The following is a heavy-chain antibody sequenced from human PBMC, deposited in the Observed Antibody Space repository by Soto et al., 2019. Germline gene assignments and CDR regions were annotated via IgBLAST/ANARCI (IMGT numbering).Heavy chain of an antibody. J-gene: IGHJ6*02. CDR2: INPNSGGT. Sequence: GASVKVSCKASGYTFTGYYMHWVRQAPGQGHEWMGWINPNSGGTNYAQKFQGWVTMTRDTSISTAYMELSRLRSDDTAVYYCARSDFWSGYIYYYYGMDVWGQGTTVTVSS. CDR1: GYTFTGYY. V-gene: IGHV1-2*04. CDR3: ARSDFWSGYIYYYYGMDV. D-gene: IGHD3-3*01.